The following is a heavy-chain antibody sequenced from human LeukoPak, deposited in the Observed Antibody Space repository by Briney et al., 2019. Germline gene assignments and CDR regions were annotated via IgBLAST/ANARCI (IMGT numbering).Heavy chain of an antibody. CDR1: GFSIKTYY. J-gene: IGHJ2*01. Sequence: PSETLSLTCSVSGFSIKTYYWSWLRQPPGKTLEWIGYIYHTGTTNFNPSLQSRLTMSVDTPKNQFFLRLSSVTPADTALYFCARQAEDYSGFRFDLWGRGTLVTVSS. CDR3: ARQAEDYSGFRFDL. CDR2: IYHTGTT. V-gene: IGHV4-59*01. D-gene: IGHD2-15*01.